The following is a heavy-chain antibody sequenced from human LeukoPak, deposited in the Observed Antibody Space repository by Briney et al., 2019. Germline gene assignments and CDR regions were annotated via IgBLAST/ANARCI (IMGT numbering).Heavy chain of an antibody. CDR1: GFTFSSYS. Sequence: GGSLRLSCAASGFTFSSYSMNWVRQAPGKGLEWVSSISSSSSYIYYADSVKGRFTISRDNAKNSLYLQMNSLRAEDTAVYYCARGPRGMGDYFDYWGQGTLVTVSS. J-gene: IGHJ4*02. CDR3: ARGPRGMGDYFDY. D-gene: IGHD3-16*01. V-gene: IGHV3-21*01. CDR2: ISSSSSYI.